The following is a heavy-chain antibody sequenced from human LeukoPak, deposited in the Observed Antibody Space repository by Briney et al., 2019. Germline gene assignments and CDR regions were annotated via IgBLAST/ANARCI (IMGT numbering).Heavy chain of an antibody. D-gene: IGHD2-2*01. CDR3: AKAVYCTSTSCHFSGYAQRPLDS. J-gene: IGHJ4*02. V-gene: IGHV3-30*18. CDR1: GFTFNTYG. CDR2: ISSDGSSK. Sequence: GGSLRLSCVASGFTFNTYGIHWVRQAPGKGLEWVAGISSDGSSKDYADSVKGRFTISRDNSKNTLYLQMNSLRAEDTAVYYCAKAVYCTSTSCHFSGYAQRPLDSWGQGTLVTVSS.